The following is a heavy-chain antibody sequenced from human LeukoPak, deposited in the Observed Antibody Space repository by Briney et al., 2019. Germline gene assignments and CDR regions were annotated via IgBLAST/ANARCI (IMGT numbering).Heavy chain of an antibody. CDR3: TSSAMPLAFDY. Sequence: GGSLRLSCTASGFTFGDDAMSWFRQAPGKGLEWVGFIRSQTYGGTTEYAASVKGRFTISRDDSKSIAYLQMNSLKTEDTAVYYCTSSAMPLAFDYWGQGTLVTVSS. CDR1: GFTFGDDA. D-gene: IGHD2-2*01. CDR2: IRSQTYGGTT. V-gene: IGHV3-49*03. J-gene: IGHJ4*02.